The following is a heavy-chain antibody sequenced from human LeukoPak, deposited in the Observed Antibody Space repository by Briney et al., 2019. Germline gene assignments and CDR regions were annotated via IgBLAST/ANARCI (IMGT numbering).Heavy chain of an antibody. J-gene: IGHJ4*02. CDR1: GFTFSSYG. Sequence: GGSLRLSCAASGFTFSSYGMHWVRQAPGKGLEWVAVIWYDGSNKYYADSVKGRFTISRDNSKNTLYLQLNSLRAEDTAVYYCARANILTGYSYYFDYWGQGTLVTVSS. D-gene: IGHD3-9*01. CDR2: IWYDGSNK. V-gene: IGHV3-33*01. CDR3: ARANILTGYSYYFDY.